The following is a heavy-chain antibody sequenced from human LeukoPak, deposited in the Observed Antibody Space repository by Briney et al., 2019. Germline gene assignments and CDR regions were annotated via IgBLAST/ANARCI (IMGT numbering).Heavy chain of an antibody. V-gene: IGHV4-59*01. CDR3: ARGGDGYRSPWFDP. Sequence: SETLSLTCAVCGGSFSGFHWTWIRQAPGKGLEWIGYIYYTGSTNYNPSLKSRITISLDTSKSQFSLRLISVTAADTAVYYCARGGDGYRSPWFDPWGQGTLVTVSS. CDR1: GGSFSGFH. J-gene: IGHJ5*02. CDR2: IYYTGST. D-gene: IGHD5-24*01.